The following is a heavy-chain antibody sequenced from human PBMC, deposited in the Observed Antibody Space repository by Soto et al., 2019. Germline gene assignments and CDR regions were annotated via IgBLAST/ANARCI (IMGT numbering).Heavy chain of an antibody. Sequence: QLQLQESGPGLVKPAETLSLTCTVSGGSISRSDYWWGWIRQPPGKGLEWIGGIYYTGSTYYNPSLRSRVIISVDTSKNQFSLRLSSVTPADTSVYNCARQIGRGSWSLDHWGQGTLVTVSS. CDR2: IYYTGST. CDR1: GGSISRSDYW. D-gene: IGHD6-13*01. CDR3: ARQIGRGSWSLDH. J-gene: IGHJ4*02. V-gene: IGHV4-39*01.